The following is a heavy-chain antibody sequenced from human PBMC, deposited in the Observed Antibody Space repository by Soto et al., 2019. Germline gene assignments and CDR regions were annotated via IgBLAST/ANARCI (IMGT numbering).Heavy chain of an antibody. J-gene: IGHJ6*02. V-gene: IGHV4-4*07. Sequence: SETLSLTXTVSRGSISSYYWNWIRQPAGKGLEWIGRIYTSGSTNYNPSLKSRVTMSVDTSKNQFSLKLSSVTAADTAVYYCARGENSKHYDILTGYAKYYGMDVWGQGTTVTVS. D-gene: IGHD3-9*01. CDR1: RGSISSYY. CDR2: IYTSGST. CDR3: ARGENSKHYDILTGYAKYYGMDV.